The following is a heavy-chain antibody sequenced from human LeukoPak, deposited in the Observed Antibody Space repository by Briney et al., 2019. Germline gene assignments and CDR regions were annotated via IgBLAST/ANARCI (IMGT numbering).Heavy chain of an antibody. CDR3: ARVLSSPHHILRFLEWLSETNYYMDV. D-gene: IGHD3-3*01. Sequence: PSETLSLTCSVSGGSISSYYWSWIRQPPGRGLEWIGYIYYSGRTSYNPSLKSRVTISVDTSKNQFSLKLSSVTAADTAVYYCARVLSSPHHILRFLEWLSETNYYMDVWGKGTTVTVSS. CDR2: IYYSGRT. V-gene: IGHV4-59*12. J-gene: IGHJ6*03. CDR1: GGSISSYY.